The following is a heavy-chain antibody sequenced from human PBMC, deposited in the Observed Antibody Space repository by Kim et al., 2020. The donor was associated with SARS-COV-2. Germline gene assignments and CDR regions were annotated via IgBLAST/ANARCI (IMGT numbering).Heavy chain of an antibody. Sequence: ASVKVSCKASGYTFTSYAMNWVRQAPGQGLEWMGWINTNTGNPTYAQGFTGRFVFSLDTSVSTAYLQISSLKAEDTAVYYCATQKGLLWFGELLWFYPWGQGTLVTVSS. D-gene: IGHD3-10*01. CDR2: INTNTGNP. CDR1: GYTFTSYA. CDR3: ATQKGLLWFGELLWFYP. V-gene: IGHV7-4-1*02. J-gene: IGHJ5*02.